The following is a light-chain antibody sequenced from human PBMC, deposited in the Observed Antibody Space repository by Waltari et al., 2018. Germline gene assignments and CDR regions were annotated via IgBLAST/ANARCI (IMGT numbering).Light chain of an antibody. CDR1: RSLLHSSGYNY. CDR3: MQALQSPLT. J-gene: IGKJ4*01. V-gene: IGKV2-28*01. Sequence: DIVMTQSPLSLPVTPGEPASISCKSSRSLLHSSGYNYVDWYLQKPGQSPQLLISLGSNRAAGVPDRFSGSGPGTDFTLKISRVEAEDVGVYYFMQALQSPLTFGGGTKVEIK. CDR2: LGS.